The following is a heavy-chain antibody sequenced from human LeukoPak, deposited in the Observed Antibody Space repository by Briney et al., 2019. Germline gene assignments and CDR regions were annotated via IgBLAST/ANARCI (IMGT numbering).Heavy chain of an antibody. V-gene: IGHV3-23*01. J-gene: IGHJ4*02. CDR2: ISGSGGST. Sequence: QAGGSLRLSCAASGFTFSSYAMSWVRQAPRKGLEWVSAISGSGGSTYYADSVKGRFTISRDNSKNTLYLQMNSLRAEDTAVYYCAKETLSIVGATALIDYWGQGTLVTVSS. CDR3: AKETLSIVGATALIDY. CDR1: GFTFSSYA. D-gene: IGHD1-26*01.